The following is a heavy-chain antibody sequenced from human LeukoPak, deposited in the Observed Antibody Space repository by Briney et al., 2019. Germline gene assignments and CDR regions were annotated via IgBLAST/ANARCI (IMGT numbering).Heavy chain of an antibody. V-gene: IGHV3-74*01. CDR2: IESDGST. CDR1: GFTFSSYW. D-gene: IGHD6-13*01. CDR3: AKGPDGSWYRSYFDY. J-gene: IGHJ4*02. Sequence: GGSLRLSCAASGFTFSSYWMHWVRQTPGKGLMWVSRIESDGSTIYADSVKDRFTISRDNAKNSLYLQMNSLRAEDMGLYYCAKGPDGSWYRSYFDYWGQGTLVTVSS.